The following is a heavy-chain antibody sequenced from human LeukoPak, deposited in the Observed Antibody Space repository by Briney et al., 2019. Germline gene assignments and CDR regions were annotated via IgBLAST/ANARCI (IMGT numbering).Heavy chain of an antibody. Sequence: GASVKVSCKASGGTFSSYAISGVRQAPGQGLEWMGGIIPIFGTANYAQKFQGRVTITTDESTSTAYMELSSLRSEDTAVYYCASSCLTMVRGVIDYYYYYMDVWGKGTTVTVSS. D-gene: IGHD3-10*01. CDR1: GGTFSSYA. J-gene: IGHJ6*03. CDR2: IIPIFGTA. CDR3: ASSCLTMVRGVIDYYYYYMDV. V-gene: IGHV1-69*05.